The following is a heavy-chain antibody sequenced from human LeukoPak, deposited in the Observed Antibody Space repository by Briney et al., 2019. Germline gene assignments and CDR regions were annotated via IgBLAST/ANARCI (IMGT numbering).Heavy chain of an antibody. V-gene: IGHV3-30-3*01. CDR3: ASTVTQYYFDY. Sequence: GGSLRLSCAASGFTFSSYAMHWVRQAPGKGLEWVAVISYDGSNKYYADSVKGRFTISRDNSKNTLYLQMNSLRAEDTAVYYCASTVTQYYFDYWGQGTLVTVSS. D-gene: IGHD4-17*01. J-gene: IGHJ4*02. CDR2: ISYDGSNK. CDR1: GFTFSSYA.